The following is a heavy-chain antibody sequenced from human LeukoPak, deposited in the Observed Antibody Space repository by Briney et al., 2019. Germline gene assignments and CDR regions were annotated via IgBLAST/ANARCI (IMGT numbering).Heavy chain of an antibody. CDR1: GGSISSYY. Sequence: PSETLSLTCTVSGGSISSYYWSWVRQPPGKGLEWIGYIYYSGSTNYNPSLKSRVTISVDTSKNQFSLKLSSVTAADTAVYYCARFSIAAADDAFGIWGQGTMVTVSS. D-gene: IGHD6-13*01. V-gene: IGHV4-59*08. CDR2: IYYSGST. CDR3: ARFSIAAADDAFGI. J-gene: IGHJ3*02.